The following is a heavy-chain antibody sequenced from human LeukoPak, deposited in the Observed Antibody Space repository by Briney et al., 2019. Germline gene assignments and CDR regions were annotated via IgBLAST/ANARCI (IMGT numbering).Heavy chain of an antibody. D-gene: IGHD3-16*01. CDR1: GGSISSSSYY. J-gene: IGHJ6*03. CDR2: IYYSGST. CDR3: AGSQGEYYFIDV. V-gene: IGHV4-61*05. Sequence: SETLSLTCTVSGGSISSSSYYWGWIRQPPGEGLEFIANIYYSGSTNYNPSLKSRVTISVDTSQNQFTLKLTSLTAADTAVYYCAGSQGEYYFIDVWGKGTTVTVSS.